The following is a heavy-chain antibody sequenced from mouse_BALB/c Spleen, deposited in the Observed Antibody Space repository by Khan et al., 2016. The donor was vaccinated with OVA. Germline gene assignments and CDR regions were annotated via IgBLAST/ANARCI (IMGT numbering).Heavy chain of an antibody. J-gene: IGHJ4*01. V-gene: IGHV9-3-1*01. CDR2: INTYTGEP. CDR1: GFTFTKYG. Sequence: QIQLVQSGPELKKPGETVQISCKASGFTFTKYGMNWVKQAPGKGLKWMGWINTYTGEPTFADDFKGRFAFSLETSASTAYLQINSLKYEDTAAYLWARVGYDGAMDCWGQGTSVTVSS. CDR3: ARVGYDGAMDC. D-gene: IGHD2-14*01.